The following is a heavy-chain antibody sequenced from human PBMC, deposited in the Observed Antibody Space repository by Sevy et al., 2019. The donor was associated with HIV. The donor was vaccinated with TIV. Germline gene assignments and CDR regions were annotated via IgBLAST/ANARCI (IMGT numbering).Heavy chain of an antibody. D-gene: IGHD6-13*01. Sequence: SETLSLTCTVSGGSISSYYWSWIRQPAGKGLEWIGCIYTSGSTNYNPSLKSRVTMSVDTSKNQFSLKLSSVTAADTAVYYCAREGAAAGDYYYYGMDVWGQGTTVTVSS. J-gene: IGHJ6*02. CDR2: IYTSGST. V-gene: IGHV4-4*07. CDR3: AREGAAAGDYYYYGMDV. CDR1: GGSISSYY.